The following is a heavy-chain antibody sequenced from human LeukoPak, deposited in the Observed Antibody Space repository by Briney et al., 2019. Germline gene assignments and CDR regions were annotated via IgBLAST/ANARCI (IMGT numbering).Heavy chain of an antibody. CDR2: MRNDGSNK. CDR3: AKVRAKFDITSWQAFDD. CDR1: GFTFSTHG. Sequence: GGSLRLSCAVSGFTFSTHGMHWVRQAPGKGLEWVAFMRNDGSNKYYADSVKGRITISRDDSKNTLYLQMNSLRAEDTAVYYCAKVRAKFDITSWQAFDDWGQGTLVTVSS. V-gene: IGHV3-30*02. J-gene: IGHJ4*02. D-gene: IGHD3-9*01.